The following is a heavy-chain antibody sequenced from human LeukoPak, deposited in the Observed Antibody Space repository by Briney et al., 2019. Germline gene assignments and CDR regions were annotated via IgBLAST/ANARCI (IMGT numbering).Heavy chain of an antibody. J-gene: IGHJ4*02. CDR1: GGSISSYY. CDR3: ARGGEAWDSSGNFDY. CDR2: IYYSGST. Sequence: SETLSLTCTVSGGSISSYYWSWIRQPPGKGLEWIGYIYYSGSTNYNPSLESRVTISVDTSKNQFSLKLSSVTAADTAVYYCARGGEAWDSSGNFDYWGQGTLVTVSS. V-gene: IGHV4-59*01. D-gene: IGHD3-22*01.